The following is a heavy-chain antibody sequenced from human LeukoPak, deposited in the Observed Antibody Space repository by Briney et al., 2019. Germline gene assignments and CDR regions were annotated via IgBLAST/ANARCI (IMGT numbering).Heavy chain of an antibody. CDR1: GGSISSGGYS. J-gene: IGHJ4*02. CDR3: ARGGKDYPFDY. CDR2: IYHSGST. V-gene: IGHV4-30-2*01. D-gene: IGHD3-16*01. Sequence: SQTLSLTCAVSGGSISSGGYSWSWIRQPPGKGLEWIGYIYHSGSTYYNPPLKSRVTISVDRSKNQFSLKLSSVTATDTAVYYCARGGKDYPFDYWGQGTLVTVSS.